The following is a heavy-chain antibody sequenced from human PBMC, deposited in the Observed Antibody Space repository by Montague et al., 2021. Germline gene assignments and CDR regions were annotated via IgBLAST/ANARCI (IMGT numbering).Heavy chain of an antibody. CDR3: AKLDYFVSGTSYKGFDP. J-gene: IGHJ5*02. CDR1: SGSIFHAH. V-gene: IGHV4-59*08. CDR2: IFSGGTT. D-gene: IGHD3-10*01. Sequence: SETLSLTCTVSSGSIFHAHWSWVRQPPGKGLEWLGSIFSGGTTSNNPSLKSRITMSIDTSTNQFSLKLSFVTAADTAVYYCAKLDYFVSGTSYKGFDPWGQGILVTVSS.